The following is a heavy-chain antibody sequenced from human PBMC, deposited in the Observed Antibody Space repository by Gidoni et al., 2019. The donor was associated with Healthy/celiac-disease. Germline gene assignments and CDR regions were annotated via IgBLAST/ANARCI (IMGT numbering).Heavy chain of an antibody. Sequence: EVQLVESGGGLVKPGGSLRLSCAASGFTCSSYSMNWVRQAPGKGLEWVSSISSSSSYIYYADSVKGRFTISRDNAKNSLYLQMNSLRAEDTAVYYCARDYYDSSGYYDYWGQGTLVTVSS. CDR2: ISSSSSYI. D-gene: IGHD3-22*01. J-gene: IGHJ4*02. V-gene: IGHV3-21*01. CDR1: GFTCSSYS. CDR3: ARDYYDSSGYYDY.